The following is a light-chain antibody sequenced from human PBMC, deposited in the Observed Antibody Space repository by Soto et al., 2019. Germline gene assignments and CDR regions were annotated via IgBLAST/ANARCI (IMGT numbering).Light chain of an antibody. CDR3: QQYHNWPA. CDR2: GAS. CDR1: QSVSTN. Sequence: EIVMTQSPATLSVSPGERATLSCRASQSVSTNLAWYQHKPGQAPRLLIYGASTRATGIPARFSGSGSGTEFTLTISSLQSEDFAVYYCQQYHNWPAFGQGTKVDIK. V-gene: IGKV3-15*01. J-gene: IGKJ1*01.